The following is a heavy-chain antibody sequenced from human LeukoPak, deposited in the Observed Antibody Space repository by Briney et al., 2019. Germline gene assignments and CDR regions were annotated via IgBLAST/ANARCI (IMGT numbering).Heavy chain of an antibody. Sequence: HPGGSLRLSCAASGFTFSGYDMHWVRHPTGKGLEWVSAIGIAGDTYYPGSVKGRFTMSRENAKNSLYLQMNSLRAGDTAVYYCARGYVHAFDLWGQGTMVTVSS. V-gene: IGHV3-13*04. D-gene: IGHD3-16*01. CDR1: GFTFSGYD. CDR3: ARGYVHAFDL. CDR2: IGIAGDT. J-gene: IGHJ3*01.